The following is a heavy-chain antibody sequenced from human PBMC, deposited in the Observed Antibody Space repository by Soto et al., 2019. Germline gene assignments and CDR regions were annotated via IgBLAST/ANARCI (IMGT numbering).Heavy chain of an antibody. Sequence: GGSLRLSCAASGFTFSSYWMSWVRQAPGKGLEWVANIKQDGSEKYYVDSVKGRFTISRDNAKNSLYLQMNSLRAEDTAVYYCARVVRITIFGAVPYWFDPWGQGTLVTVSS. J-gene: IGHJ5*02. CDR1: GFTFSSYW. V-gene: IGHV3-7*05. CDR3: ARVVRITIFGAVPYWFDP. D-gene: IGHD3-3*01. CDR2: IKQDGSEK.